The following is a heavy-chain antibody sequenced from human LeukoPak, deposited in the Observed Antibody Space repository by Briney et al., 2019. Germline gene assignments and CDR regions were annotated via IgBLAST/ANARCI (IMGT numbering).Heavy chain of an antibody. J-gene: IGHJ4*02. Sequence: GGSLRLSCAASGFTVSSNYMSWVRQAPGKGLEWVSVIYSGGSTYYADSVKGRFTISRDNSKNTLYLQMNSLRAEDTAVYYCAREPRYCSGGSCYSGYSGQGTLVTDSS. CDR1: GFTVSSNY. V-gene: IGHV3-66*01. CDR3: AREPRYCSGGSCYSGY. CDR2: IYSGGST. D-gene: IGHD2-15*01.